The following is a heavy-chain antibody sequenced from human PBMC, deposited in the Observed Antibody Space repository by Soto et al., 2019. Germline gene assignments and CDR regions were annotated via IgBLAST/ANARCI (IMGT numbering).Heavy chain of an antibody. V-gene: IGHV1-46*03. CDR3: ARESLAARRSFDY. J-gene: IGHJ4*02. CDR1: GYTFPSSY. CDR2: INPSGGST. Sequence: ASVKVSCRASGYTFPSSYMHWVRQAPGQGLEWMGIINPSGGSTSYAQKFQGRVTMTRDTSTSTVYMELSSLRSEDTAVYYCARESLAARRSFDYWGQGTLVTVSS. D-gene: IGHD6-6*01.